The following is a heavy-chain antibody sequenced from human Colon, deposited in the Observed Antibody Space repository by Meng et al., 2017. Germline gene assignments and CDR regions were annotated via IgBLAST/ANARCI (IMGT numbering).Heavy chain of an antibody. CDR2: ISYDGSNK. J-gene: IGHJ4*02. V-gene: IGHV3-30*07. CDR1: GFAFNSCA. D-gene: IGHD3/OR15-3a*01. CDR3: AKGRTSDY. Sequence: QVQLGDAGGGVVQPGRTLRLSCAAGGFAFNSCAMQWVRQAPGKGLEWVVVISYDGSNKNYADSVKGRFSISRDNSKNTLYLQMNSLRAEDTAVYYCAKGRTSDYWGQGTLVTVSS.